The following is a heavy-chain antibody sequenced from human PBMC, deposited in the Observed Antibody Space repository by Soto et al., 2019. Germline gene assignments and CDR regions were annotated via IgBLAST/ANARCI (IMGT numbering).Heavy chain of an antibody. Sequence: GGSLRLSCAASGFTFSRSVMNWVRQAPEKGLEWVSGISGTGGATHYADSVKGRFTISRDNSKNMLYLQMSSLRAEDTAIYYCAKDLMGYTTPTAFDIWGQGTMVTVSS. D-gene: IGHD2-8*01. CDR3: AKDLMGYTTPTAFDI. J-gene: IGHJ3*02. CDR1: GFTFSRSV. V-gene: IGHV3-23*01. CDR2: ISGTGGAT.